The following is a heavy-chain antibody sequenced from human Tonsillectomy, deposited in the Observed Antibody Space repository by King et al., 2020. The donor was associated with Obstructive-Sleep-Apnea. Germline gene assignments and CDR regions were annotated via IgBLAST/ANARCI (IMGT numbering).Heavy chain of an antibody. V-gene: IGHV1-24*01. Sequence: GQLVQSGAEVKKPGASVKVSCKVSGYTLTELSMHWVRQAPGKGLEWMGGFDPEDGETIYAQRFQGRVTMTEDTSTDTAYMELSSLRSEDTAVYYCATDSGRYYYDSSGYSLFGYWGQGTLVTVSS. CDR2: FDPEDGET. CDR3: ATDSGRYYYDSSGYSLFGY. D-gene: IGHD3-22*01. J-gene: IGHJ4*02. CDR1: GYTLTELS.